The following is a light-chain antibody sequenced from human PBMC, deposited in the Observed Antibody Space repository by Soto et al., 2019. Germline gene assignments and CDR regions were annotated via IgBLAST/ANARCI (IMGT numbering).Light chain of an antibody. Sequence: SYELTQPPSVSVSPGQTASITGSGDKWRNKYAFWYQQKPGQSPVLVIYQDSKRPSGIPERFSGSNSGNTATLTISGTQAMDEADYYCQAWDSSTVVFGGGTKLTVL. V-gene: IGLV3-1*01. J-gene: IGLJ2*01. CDR3: QAWDSSTVV. CDR2: QDS. CDR1: KWRNKY.